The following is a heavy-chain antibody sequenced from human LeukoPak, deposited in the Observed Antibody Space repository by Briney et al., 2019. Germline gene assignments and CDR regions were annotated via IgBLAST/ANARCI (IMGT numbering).Heavy chain of an antibody. Sequence: ASVKVSCKASGYTFTGYYTHWVRQAPGQGLEWMGWINPNSGGTNYAQKFQGRVTMTRDTSISTAYMELSRLRSDDTAVYYCARALSDYYGMDVWGQGTTVTVSS. CDR2: INPNSGGT. J-gene: IGHJ6*02. D-gene: IGHD2-2*01. CDR3: ARALSDYYGMDV. V-gene: IGHV1-2*02. CDR1: GYTFTGYY.